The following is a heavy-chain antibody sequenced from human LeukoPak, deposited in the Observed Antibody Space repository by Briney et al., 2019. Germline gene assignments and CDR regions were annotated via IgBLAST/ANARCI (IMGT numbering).Heavy chain of an antibody. CDR1: GFTFSSYG. V-gene: IGHV3-30*02. CDR2: IRYDGSNN. CDR3: AKPRWLQALDY. J-gene: IGHJ4*02. D-gene: IGHD5-24*01. Sequence: PGGSLRLSCAASGFTFSSYGRHWVRQAPGKGLEWVALIRYDGSNNYYASSEKGRFTISRDNSKNTLYLQMSSLRAEDTAVYCCAKPRWLQALDYWGQGTLVTVSS.